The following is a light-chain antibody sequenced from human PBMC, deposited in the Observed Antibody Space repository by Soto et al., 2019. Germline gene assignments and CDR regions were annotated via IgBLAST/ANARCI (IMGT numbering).Light chain of an antibody. V-gene: IGKV1-39*01. Sequence: DIQMTQSPSSLSASVGDGVTITCRASQSINSHLNWYQQKPGKAPKLLIYDASSLQRGVPSRFSGSGSGTDFTLTISSLQPEDFATYYCQQSYSTPPLTFGGGTKLEIK. CDR3: QQSYSTPPLT. CDR2: DAS. J-gene: IGKJ4*01. CDR1: QSINSH.